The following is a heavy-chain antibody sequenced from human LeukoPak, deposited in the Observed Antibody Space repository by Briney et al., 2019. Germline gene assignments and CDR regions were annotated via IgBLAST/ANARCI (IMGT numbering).Heavy chain of an antibody. CDR1: GGSISSGGYY. V-gene: IGHV4-31*03. CDR3: ARGGSSYFDY. J-gene: IGHJ4*02. Sequence: ASQTLSLTCTVSGGSISSGGYYWSWIRQHPGKGLEWIGYIYYSGSTYYNPSLKSRVTISVDRSKNQFSLKLSSVTAADTAVYYCARGGSSYFDYWGQGTLVTVSS. CDR2: IYYSGST. D-gene: IGHD2-15*01.